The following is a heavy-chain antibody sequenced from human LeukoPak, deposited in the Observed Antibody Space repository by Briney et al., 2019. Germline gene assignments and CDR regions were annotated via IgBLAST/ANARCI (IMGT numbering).Heavy chain of an antibody. CDR1: GGSFSGYY. J-gene: IGHJ6*02. Sequence: SETLSLTCAVYGGSFSGYYWSWLRQPPGKGLEWIGEINHSGSTNYNPSLKSRVTISVDTSKNQFSLKLSSVTAADTAVYYCARVGANGSGSPYYGMDVWGQGTTVTVSS. V-gene: IGHV4-34*01. CDR3: ARVGANGSGSPYYGMDV. D-gene: IGHD3-10*01. CDR2: INHSGST.